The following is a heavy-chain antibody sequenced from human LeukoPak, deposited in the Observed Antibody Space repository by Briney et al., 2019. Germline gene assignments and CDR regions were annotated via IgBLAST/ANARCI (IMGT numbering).Heavy chain of an antibody. V-gene: IGHV3-30*16. Sequence: TGGSLRLSCAASGFTFSSYAMHWVRQAPGKGLEWVAVISYDGSNKYYADSVKGRFTISRDNSKNTLYLQMNSLRAEDTAVYYCARSSGPTYYDFWSGYYDYYYYYMDVWGKGTTVTVSS. D-gene: IGHD3-3*01. CDR3: ARSSGPTYYDFWSGYYDYYYYYMDV. CDR2: ISYDGSNK. J-gene: IGHJ6*03. CDR1: GFTFSSYA.